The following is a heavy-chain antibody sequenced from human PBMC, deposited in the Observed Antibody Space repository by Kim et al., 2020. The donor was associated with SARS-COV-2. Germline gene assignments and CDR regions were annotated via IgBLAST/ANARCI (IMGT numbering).Heavy chain of an antibody. CDR1: GGSVSSGSYY. CDR3: ARGSSFWGGSRPFTFDY. J-gene: IGHJ4*02. Sequence: SETLSLTCTVSGGSVSSGSYYWSWIRQPPGKGLEWIGYIYYSGSTNYNPSLKSRVTISVDTSKNQFSLKLSSVTAADTAVYYCARGSSFWGGSRPFTFDYWGQGTLVTVSS. D-gene: IGHD1-26*01. CDR2: IYYSGST. V-gene: IGHV4-61*01.